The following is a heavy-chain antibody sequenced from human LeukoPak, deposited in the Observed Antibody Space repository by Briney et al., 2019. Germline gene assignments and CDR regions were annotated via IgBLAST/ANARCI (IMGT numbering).Heavy chain of an antibody. CDR1: TGSFSGYY. CDR2: INHSGST. J-gene: IGHJ4*02. Sequence: SETLSLTCAVYTGSFSGYYWTWVRQSPGKGLEWIGEINHSGSTNYNPSLKTRVTISVDVSKNQFSLELTSVTAADTAVYYCARRDYYGSGSYYNFDYWGQGTLVTVSS. V-gene: IGHV4-34*01. CDR3: ARRDYYGSGSYYNFDY. D-gene: IGHD3-10*01.